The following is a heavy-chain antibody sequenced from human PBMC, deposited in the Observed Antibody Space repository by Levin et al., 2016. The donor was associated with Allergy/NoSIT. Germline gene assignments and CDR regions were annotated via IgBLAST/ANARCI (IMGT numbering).Heavy chain of an antibody. J-gene: IGHJ4*02. Sequence: GESLKISCAASGFTFSSYSMNWVRQAPGKGLEWVSSISSSSSYIYYADSVKGRFTISRDNAKNSLYLQMNSLRAEDTAVYYCAGPSSKQLGHSFDYWGQGTLVTVSS. CDR1: GFTFSSYS. CDR3: AGPSSKQLGHSFDY. CDR2: ISSSSSYI. V-gene: IGHV3-21*01. D-gene: IGHD6-13*01.